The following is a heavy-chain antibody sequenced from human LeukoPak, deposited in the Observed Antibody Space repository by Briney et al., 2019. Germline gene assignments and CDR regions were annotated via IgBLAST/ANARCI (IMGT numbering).Heavy chain of an antibody. Sequence: ASVKVSCKASGYTFTSYDINWVRHATGQGLEWMGWMNPNSGNTGYAQKFQGRVTITRNTSTTTAYMELSNLRSEDTAVYYCARDIAGTTLGGWFDPWGQGTLVTASS. J-gene: IGHJ5*02. CDR2: MNPNSGNT. CDR1: GYTFTSYD. D-gene: IGHD1-1*01. CDR3: ARDIAGTTLGGWFDP. V-gene: IGHV1-8*03.